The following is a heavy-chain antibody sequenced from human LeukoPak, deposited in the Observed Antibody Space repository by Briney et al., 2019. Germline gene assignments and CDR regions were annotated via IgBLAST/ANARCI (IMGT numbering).Heavy chain of an antibody. CDR3: AKGGIVGTTQPYFDY. CDR1: GFTFSSYW. Sequence: PGGSLRLSCAASGFTFSSYWMHWVRQAPGKGLVWVSRISSDGSSTNYADSVKGRFTISKDNAKNTLYLQMNSLRAEDTAVYYCAKGGIVGTTQPYFDYWGQGTLVTVSS. D-gene: IGHD1-26*01. V-gene: IGHV3-74*01. J-gene: IGHJ4*02. CDR2: ISSDGSST.